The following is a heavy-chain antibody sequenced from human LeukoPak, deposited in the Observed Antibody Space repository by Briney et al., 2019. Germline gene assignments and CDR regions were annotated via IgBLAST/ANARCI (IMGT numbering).Heavy chain of an antibody. Sequence: PSETLSLTCTVSGGSISSSSYYWSWIRQPPGKGLEWIGEINHSGSTNYNPSLKSRVTISVDTSKNQFSLKLSSVTAADTAVYYCAREGYYDSSGDDYWGQGTLVTVSS. CDR2: INHSGST. CDR1: GGSISSSSYY. CDR3: AREGYYDSSGDDY. V-gene: IGHV4-39*07. J-gene: IGHJ4*02. D-gene: IGHD3-22*01.